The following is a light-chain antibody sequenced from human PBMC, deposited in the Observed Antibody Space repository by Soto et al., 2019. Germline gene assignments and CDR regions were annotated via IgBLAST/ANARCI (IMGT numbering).Light chain of an antibody. CDR2: GTS. V-gene: IGKV3-20*01. CDR3: QQDASSPLGR. Sequence: GLTQDRGTLGWENGERASRSCRAIQSVARSYLVWYQQKLGQAPRLLIYGTSNRAIGIPDTFSGSGSGREFTLTISGLESEDSAVYYCQQDASSPLGRFAHVTRLEIK. J-gene: IGKJ5*01. CDR1: QSVARSY.